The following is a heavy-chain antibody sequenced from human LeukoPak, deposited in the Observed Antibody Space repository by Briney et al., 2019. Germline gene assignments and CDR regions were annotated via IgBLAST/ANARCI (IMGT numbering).Heavy chain of an antibody. V-gene: IGHV4-34*01. CDR3: ARGGRPASKRSAFDI. CDR2: INHRGST. CDR1: GGSFSGYY. D-gene: IGHD1-14*01. Sequence: PSVTLSRTCAVYGGSFSGYYWSWLRQPPGHELKWIGEINHRGSTNYNPSLKSRVTISVDTSKNQFSLKLSSVTAADTAVYYCARGGRPASKRSAFDIWGQGTMVTVSS. J-gene: IGHJ3*02.